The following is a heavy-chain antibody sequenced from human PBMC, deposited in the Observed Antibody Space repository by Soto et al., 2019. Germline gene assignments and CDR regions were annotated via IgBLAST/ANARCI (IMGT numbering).Heavy chain of an antibody. V-gene: IGHV1-69*13. D-gene: IGHD3-22*01. Sequence: SVKVSCKASGGTFSSYAISWVRQAPGQGLEWMGGIIPIFGTANYAQKFQGRVTITADESTSTAYMELSSLRSEDTAVYYCARAEYYYDSSGYHSNWFDPWGQGTTVTVSS. CDR3: ARAEYYYDSSGYHSNWFDP. J-gene: IGHJ5*01. CDR2: IIPIFGTA. CDR1: GGTFSSYA.